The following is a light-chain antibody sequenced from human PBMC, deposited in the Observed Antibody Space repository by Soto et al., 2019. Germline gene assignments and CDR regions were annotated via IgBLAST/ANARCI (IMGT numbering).Light chain of an antibody. CDR3: CSYAGSSTYI. V-gene: IGLV2-23*01. J-gene: IGLJ1*01. CDR1: SSDVGSHNL. CDR2: EGS. Sequence: QSVLTQPASVSGSPGQSITISCTGTSSDVGSHNLVSWYQQHPDRAPKLMIYEGSKRPSGVSNRFSGSKSGNTASLIISGLQAEDEADYFCCSYAGSSTYIFGSGTKVTVL.